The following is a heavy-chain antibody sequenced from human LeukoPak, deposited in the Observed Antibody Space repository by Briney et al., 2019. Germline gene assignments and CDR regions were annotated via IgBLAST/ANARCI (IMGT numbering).Heavy chain of an antibody. CDR2: INPSGGTT. J-gene: IGHJ4*02. Sequence: ASVKVSCKASGYTFTSYHMHWVRQAPGQGLEWMGIINPSGGTTNYAQKFRGRVTITRDTSASTAYMELSSLRSEDMAVYYCARGSTTVTTIDYWGQGTLVTVSS. CDR3: ARGSTTVTTIDY. D-gene: IGHD4-17*01. V-gene: IGHV1-46*01. CDR1: GYTFTSYH.